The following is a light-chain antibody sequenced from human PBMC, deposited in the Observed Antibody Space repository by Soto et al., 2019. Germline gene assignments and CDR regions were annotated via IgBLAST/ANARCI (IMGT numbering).Light chain of an antibody. CDR1: QSVSSN. Sequence: DIVMTQSPATLFVSPGERASLSCMASQSVSSNFAWYQQKPGQAPRLLIYGASTRATGIPARFSGSGSGTEFTLTISSLQSEDFAVYYCQQYNNWTPITFGQGTRLEI. CDR3: QQYNNWTPIT. J-gene: IGKJ5*01. V-gene: IGKV3-15*01. CDR2: GAS.